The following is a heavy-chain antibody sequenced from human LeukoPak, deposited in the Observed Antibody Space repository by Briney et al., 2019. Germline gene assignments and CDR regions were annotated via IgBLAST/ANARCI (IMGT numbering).Heavy chain of an antibody. D-gene: IGHD3-22*01. CDR1: GYTFTGYY. J-gene: IGHJ5*02. V-gene: IGHV1-2*02. CDR3: ARDSWGDYYDSSGYYIRFDP. Sequence: ASVKVSCKASGYTFTGYYMHWVRQAPGQGLEWMGWINPNSGGTNYAQKFQGRVTMTRDTSISTAYMELSGLRSDDTAVYYCARDSWGDYYDSSGYYIRFDPWGQGTLVTVSS. CDR2: INPNSGGT.